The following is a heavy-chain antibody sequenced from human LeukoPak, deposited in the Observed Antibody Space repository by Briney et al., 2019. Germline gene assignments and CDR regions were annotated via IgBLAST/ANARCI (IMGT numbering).Heavy chain of an antibody. CDR2: IAYDGYS. D-gene: IGHD3-22*01. CDR3: ARANSSAWNNFDF. CDR1: GFIFNRYT. J-gene: IGHJ4*02. Sequence: GGSLRLSCAASGFIFNRYTMHWVRQAPGKGLEWVALIAYDGYSYYTDSVKGRFTISRDNSRDTLYLDMNSLRHEDRAVYYCARANSSAWNNFDFWGQGTLVTVSS. V-gene: IGHV3-30-3*01.